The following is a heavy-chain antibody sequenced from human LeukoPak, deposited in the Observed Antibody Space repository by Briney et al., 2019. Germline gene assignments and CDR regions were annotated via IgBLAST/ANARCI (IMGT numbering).Heavy chain of an antibody. CDR3: AREAWYYDSSGYYDY. Sequence: ASVKVSCKASGYTFTSYYMHWVRQAPGQGLEWMGIINPSGGSTSYAQKFQGRVTMTRDTSTSTVYVELSSPRSEDTAVYYCAREAWYYDSSGYYDYWGQGTLVTVSS. CDR1: GYTFTSYY. V-gene: IGHV1-46*01. CDR2: INPSGGST. J-gene: IGHJ4*02. D-gene: IGHD3-22*01.